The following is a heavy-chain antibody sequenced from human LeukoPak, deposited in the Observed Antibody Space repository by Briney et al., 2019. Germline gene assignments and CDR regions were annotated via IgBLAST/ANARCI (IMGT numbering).Heavy chain of an antibody. CDR1: GSSFSDTS. J-gene: IGHJ4*02. CDR2: TGSAGTTI. Sequence: GGSLRLSCVASGSSFSDTSMTWIRQAPGKGLQFVASTGSAGTTIYGDSVEGRFTISRDNAKNSLYLQLNSLRAEDTAIYYCARDLGYSFVLPHGGKEPLVPVSP. V-gene: IGHV3-11*01. D-gene: IGHD5-18*01. CDR3: ARDLGYSFVLPH.